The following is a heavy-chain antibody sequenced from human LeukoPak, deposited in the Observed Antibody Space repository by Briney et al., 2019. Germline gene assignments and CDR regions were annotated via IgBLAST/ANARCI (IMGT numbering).Heavy chain of an antibody. V-gene: IGHV4-30-4*01. D-gene: IGHD2/OR15-2a*01. Sequence: PSETLSLTCTVSGDSISSGDHYWSWIRQPPGKGLEWIGYIHYSGSTYYNPSLKSRLIMSVDMSKNQFSLSLNSLTAADSPVYSCPRAAADKNIWYFFAYGARGPRVTVPP. J-gene: IGHJ4*02. CDR2: IHYSGST. CDR3: PRAAADKNIWYFFAY. CDR1: GDSISSGDHY.